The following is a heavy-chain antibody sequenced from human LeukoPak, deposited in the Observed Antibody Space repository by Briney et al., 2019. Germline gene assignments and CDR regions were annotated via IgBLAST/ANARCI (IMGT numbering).Heavy chain of an antibody. V-gene: IGHV3-11*01. CDR3: ARHVMVRGVIIPQYYFDY. CDR2: MSSSGSTI. J-gene: IGHJ4*02. D-gene: IGHD3-10*01. CDR1: GFTFSDYY. Sequence: GGSLRLSCAASGFTFSDYYMSWIRQAPGKGLEWVSYMSSSGSTIYYADSVKGRFTISRDNAENSLYLQMNSLRAEDTAVYYCARHVMVRGVIIPQYYFDYWGQGTLVTVSS.